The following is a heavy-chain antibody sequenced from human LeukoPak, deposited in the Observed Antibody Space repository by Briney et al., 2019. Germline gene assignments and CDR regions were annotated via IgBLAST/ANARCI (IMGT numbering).Heavy chain of an antibody. CDR1: GFTFDDYG. CDR2: INWNGGST. Sequence: GGSPRLSCAASGFTFDDYGMSWVCQAPGKGLEWVSGINWNGGSTGYADSVKGRFTISRDNAKNSLYLQTNSLRAEDTALYYCARAGIYCSGGSCYSWFDPWGQGTLVTVSS. J-gene: IGHJ5*02. D-gene: IGHD2-15*01. CDR3: ARAGIYCSGGSCYSWFDP. V-gene: IGHV3-20*04.